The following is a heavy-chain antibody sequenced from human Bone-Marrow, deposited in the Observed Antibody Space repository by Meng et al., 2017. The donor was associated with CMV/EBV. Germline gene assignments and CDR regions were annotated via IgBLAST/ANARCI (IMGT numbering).Heavy chain of an antibody. CDR2: IKEDGSTK. D-gene: IGHD5-12*01. J-gene: IGHJ4*02. CDR1: GFTFTRHW. CDR3: ARGPDIGAF. V-gene: IGHV3-7*01. Sequence: GGSLRLSCVASGFTFTRHWMIWVRQPPGKGLEWVANIKEDGSTKFYVDSVKGRFTISRDNSKNSLFLQMNSLRVEDTAVYYCARGPDIGAFWGQGTLVTASS.